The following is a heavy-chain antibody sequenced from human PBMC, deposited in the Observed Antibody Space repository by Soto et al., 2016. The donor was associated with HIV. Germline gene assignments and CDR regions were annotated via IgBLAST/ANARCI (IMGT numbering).Heavy chain of an antibody. Sequence: EVQLVESGGGLVQPGGSLKLSCAASGFTFSGSAMHWVRQASGKGLEWVGRIRSKANNYATAYAASVKGRFTISRDDSKNTAYLQMDGLKTEDTAVYYCTEARYYCSGGSCPHWFDPWGQGTLVTVSS. CDR2: IRSKANNYAT. CDR3: TEARYYCSGGSCPHWFDP. V-gene: IGHV3-73*01. J-gene: IGHJ5*02. CDR1: GFTFSGSA. D-gene: IGHD2-15*01.